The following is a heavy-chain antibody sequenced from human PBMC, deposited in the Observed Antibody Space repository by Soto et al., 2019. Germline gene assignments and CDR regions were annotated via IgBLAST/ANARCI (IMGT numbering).Heavy chain of an antibody. CDR1: GYSFTTYW. Sequence: PGESLKISCKGSGYSFTTYWIGWVRQMPGRGLEWMGMFYPGDSNIKYSPSFQGRFTISRDNSKNTLYLQMNSLRAEDTAVYYCARDHCGGDCYSDPYFDYWGQGTLVTVSS. V-gene: IGHV5-51*01. CDR2: FYPGDSNI. J-gene: IGHJ4*01. D-gene: IGHD2-21*02. CDR3: ARDHCGGDCYSDPYFDY.